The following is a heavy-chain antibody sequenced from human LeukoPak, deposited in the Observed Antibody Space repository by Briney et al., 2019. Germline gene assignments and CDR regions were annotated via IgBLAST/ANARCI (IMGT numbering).Heavy chain of an antibody. CDR2: ICYRWSN. Sequence: SETLSLTCTVSGCSMSSSSYYWGWIRQPPGKGLEWIGRICYRWSNYFYPSLKSRVTISVDTSKNQFSLKLSAVTAGDRAVYYCARQVEMATSDAFDIWGQGTMVTVSS. J-gene: IGHJ3*02. CDR1: GCSMSSSSYY. V-gene: IGHV4-39*01. CDR3: ARQVEMATSDAFDI. D-gene: IGHD5-24*01.